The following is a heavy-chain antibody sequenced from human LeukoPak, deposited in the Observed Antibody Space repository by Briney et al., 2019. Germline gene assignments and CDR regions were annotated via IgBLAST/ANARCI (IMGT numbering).Heavy chain of an antibody. CDR1: GFTFSSYG. CDR2: IRYDGSNK. J-gene: IGHJ4*02. D-gene: IGHD6-19*01. CDR3: AKDRGSGWYHFDY. Sequence: GGSLRLSCAASGFTFSSYGMHWVRHAPGKGLEWVAFIRYDGSNKYYADSVKGRFTISRDNSKNTLYLQMNSLRAEDTAVYYCAKDRGSGWYHFDYWGQGTLVTVSS. V-gene: IGHV3-30*02.